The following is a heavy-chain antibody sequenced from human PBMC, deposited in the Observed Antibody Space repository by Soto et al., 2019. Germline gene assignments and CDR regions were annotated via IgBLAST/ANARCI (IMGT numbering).Heavy chain of an antibody. V-gene: IGHV3-23*01. D-gene: IGHD4-17*01. CDR2: ISGSGGST. CDR3: AKDPSSTVTTFDY. CDR1: GFTFSSYA. J-gene: IGHJ4*02. Sequence: EVQLLESGGGLVQPGGSLRLSCAASGFTFSSYAMSWVRQAPGKGLEWVSAISGSGGSTYYADSVKGRFTISRHNSKNALYLQMNSLRAEDTAVYYCAKDPSSTVTTFDYWGQGTLVTVCS.